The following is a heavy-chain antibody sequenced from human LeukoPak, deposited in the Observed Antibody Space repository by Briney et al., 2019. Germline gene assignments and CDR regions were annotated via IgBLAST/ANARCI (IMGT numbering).Heavy chain of an antibody. D-gene: IGHD6-13*01. J-gene: IGHJ6*03. CDR2: IIPIFGTA. CDR3: ARDPIAAAGVNYYYYYYMDV. V-gene: IGHV1-69*06. Sequence: ASVKVSCKASGGTFSSYAISWVRQAPGQGLEWMGGIIPIFGTANYAQKFQGRVTITADKSTSTAYMELSSLRSEDTAVYYCARDPIAAAGVNYYYYYYMDVWGKGTTVTVSS. CDR1: GGTFSSYA.